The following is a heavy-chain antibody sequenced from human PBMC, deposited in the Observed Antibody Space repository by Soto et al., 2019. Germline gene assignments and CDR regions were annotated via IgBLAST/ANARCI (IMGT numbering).Heavy chain of an antibody. CDR3: AREAGYCISTSCYGGWFDP. D-gene: IGHD2-2*01. Sequence: SETLSLTCTVSGGSISSRGYYWGWIRQPPGKGLEWIGSIYYSGSTYYNPSLKSRVTISVDTSKNQFSLKLSSVTAADTAVYYCAREAGYCISTSCYGGWFDPWGQGTLVTVSS. J-gene: IGHJ5*02. CDR1: GGSISSRGYY. V-gene: IGHV4-39*02. CDR2: IYYSGST.